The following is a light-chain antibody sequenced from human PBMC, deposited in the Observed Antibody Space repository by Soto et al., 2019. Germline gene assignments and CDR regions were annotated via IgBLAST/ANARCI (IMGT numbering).Light chain of an antibody. Sequence: DIQMTQSPSSLSASVGDRVTITCRASQSISSYLNWYQQKPGKAPKPLIYAASSLQSGVPSRFSGSGSGTDFTLTISSLQPEDFATYYCQQSYSTPPWNFGQGTKLDIK. J-gene: IGKJ2*01. CDR3: QQSYSTPPWN. CDR1: QSISSY. V-gene: IGKV1-39*01. CDR2: AAS.